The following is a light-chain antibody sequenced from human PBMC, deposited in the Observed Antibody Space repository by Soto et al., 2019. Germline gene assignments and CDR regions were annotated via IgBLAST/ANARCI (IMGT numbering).Light chain of an antibody. CDR3: CSYAGSYTWV. Sequence: QSVLTQPRSVSGSPGQSVTISCTGTSSDLGGYNFVSWYQHHPGKAPKLMFYDVSKRPSGVPDRFSGSKSGNTASLTISGLQAEDEADYYCCSYAGSYTWVFGGGTKVTVL. V-gene: IGLV2-11*01. CDR2: DVS. CDR1: SSDLGGYNF. J-gene: IGLJ3*02.